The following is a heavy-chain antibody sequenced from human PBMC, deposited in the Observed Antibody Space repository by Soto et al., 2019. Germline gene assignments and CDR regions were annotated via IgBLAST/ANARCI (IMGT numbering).Heavy chain of an antibody. J-gene: IGHJ6*02. CDR2: IIPIFGTA. V-gene: IGHV1-69*01. D-gene: IGHD4-17*01. CDR3: ATTPTPNYYYYCGMDV. Sequence: QVQLVQSGAEVKKPGSSVKVSCKASGGTFSSYAISWVRQAPGQGLEWMGGIIPIFGTANYAQKFQGRVTITADESTSTAYMELSSLRSEDTAVYYCATTPTPNYYYYCGMDVWGQGTTVTVSS. CDR1: GGTFSSYA.